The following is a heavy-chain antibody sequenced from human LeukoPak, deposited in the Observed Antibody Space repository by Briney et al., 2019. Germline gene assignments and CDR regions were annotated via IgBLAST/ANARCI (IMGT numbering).Heavy chain of an antibody. CDR1: GFAFSNYW. D-gene: IGHD5-24*01. CDR3: ARDGDGYNFDF. Sequence: GGSLRLSCAASGFAFSNYWMHWVRQVPGKGLVWVSRITRDGSYANYADSVKGRFTFSRDNARNTLYLQMNSLRAEDTAVYYCARDGDGYNFDFWGQGALVTVSS. CDR2: ITRDGSYA. V-gene: IGHV3-74*01. J-gene: IGHJ4*02.